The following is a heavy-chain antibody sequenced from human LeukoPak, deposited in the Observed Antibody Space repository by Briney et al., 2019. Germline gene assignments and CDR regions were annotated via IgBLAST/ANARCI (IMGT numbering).Heavy chain of an antibody. CDR3: AGLVGRYSSGLYYYYFDY. J-gene: IGHJ4*02. Sequence: PSETLSLTCTVSGDSINSLDLWSWVRQPPGKGLEWIGEMYLSGTTHSNPSVKSRVTISIDKSKNQFFLNLSSVAAADTAVYYCAGLVGRYSSGLYYYYFDYWGQGTLVTVSS. CDR1: GDSINSLDL. CDR2: MYLSGTT. D-gene: IGHD3-22*01. V-gene: IGHV4-4*02.